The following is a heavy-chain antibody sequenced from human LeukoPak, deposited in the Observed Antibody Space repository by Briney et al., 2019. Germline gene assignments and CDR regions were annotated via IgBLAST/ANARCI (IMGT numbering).Heavy chain of an antibody. V-gene: IGHV3-21*01. D-gene: IGHD3-10*02. CDR2: ITSSNNYI. Sequence: GGSLRLSCAASGFTFSSYSMNWVRQAPGKRLEWVSSITSSNNYIYYADSVKGRFTISRDNAKNSLYLQMNSLRAEDTAVYYCAELGITMIGGVWGKGTTVTISS. CDR3: AELGITMIGGV. J-gene: IGHJ6*04. CDR1: GFTFSSYS.